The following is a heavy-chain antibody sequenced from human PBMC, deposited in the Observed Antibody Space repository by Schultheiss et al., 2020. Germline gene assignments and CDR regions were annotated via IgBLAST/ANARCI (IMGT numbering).Heavy chain of an antibody. CDR1: GYIFTSYW. D-gene: IGHD3/OR15-3a*01. J-gene: IGHJ6*02. V-gene: IGHV5-10-1*01. CDR2: IDPSDSNT. Sequence: KVSCKGFGYIFTSYWITWVRQMPGKGPEWMGRIDPSDSNTNYSPSFQGHVTISADKSISTAYLQWSRLKASDTATYYCARHGLELGPDNYYFNMDVWGQGTTVTVSS. CDR3: ARHGLELGPDNYYFNMDV.